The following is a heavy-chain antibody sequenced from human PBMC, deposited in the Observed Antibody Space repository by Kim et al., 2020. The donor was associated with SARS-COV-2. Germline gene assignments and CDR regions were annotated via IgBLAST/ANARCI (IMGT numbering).Heavy chain of an antibody. V-gene: IGHV6-1*01. J-gene: IGHJ6*03. Sequence: AVAVKSRITINPDTSKNQCSLQLNSVTPEDTAVYYCARASGSYYYYYYMDVWGKGTTVTVSS. D-gene: IGHD1-26*01. CDR3: ARASGSYYYYYYMDV.